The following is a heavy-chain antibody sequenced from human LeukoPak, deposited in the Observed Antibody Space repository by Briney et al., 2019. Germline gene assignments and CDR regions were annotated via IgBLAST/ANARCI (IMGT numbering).Heavy chain of an antibody. Sequence: GGSLRLSCEGSGYPFSNFAMSWIRQGPGKGLEWAADISGSDGTTCYADSVKGRFTISRDNSQNMLYLQMNSLRVEDTAVYYCAKHRLSVLGRGDHWGQGLLVTVSP. J-gene: IGHJ4*02. CDR1: GYPFSNFA. CDR2: ISGSDGTT. V-gene: IGHV3-23*01. CDR3: AKHRLSVLGRGDH. D-gene: IGHD2-21*01.